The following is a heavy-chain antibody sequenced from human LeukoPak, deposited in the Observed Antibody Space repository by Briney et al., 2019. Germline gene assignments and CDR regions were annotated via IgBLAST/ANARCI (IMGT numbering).Heavy chain of an antibody. D-gene: IGHD2-2*01. CDR1: GFSFSSYG. CDR2: IRYDGSNK. J-gene: IGHJ4*02. V-gene: IGHV3-30*02. Sequence: GALRLSCAASGFSFSSYGMHWVRQAPGKGLEGVAFIRYDGSNKYYAHSVQGRFTISRDNSKNTPYLQMNSLRAEDTAVYYCAKDFIPAADDKPTRGFWGLVDYWGQGTLVTVSS. CDR3: AKDFIPAADDKPTRGFWGLVDY.